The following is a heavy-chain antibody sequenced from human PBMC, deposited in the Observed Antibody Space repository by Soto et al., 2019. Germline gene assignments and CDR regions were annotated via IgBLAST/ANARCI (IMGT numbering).Heavy chain of an antibody. Sequence: EVQLVESGGGLVQPGGSLRLSCEASGFSFTRDWMNWVRQAPGKGLEWVGRIKSNAVGGTTDYAGPVKGRFTISRDDSQRRLFLQMNNLTNEDTGVYHCTTDGLLVPAGIDFWGQGALVIVSS. CDR3: TTDGLLVPAGIDF. J-gene: IGHJ4*02. D-gene: IGHD2-8*02. V-gene: IGHV3-15*07. CDR1: GFSFTRDW. CDR2: IKSNAVGGTT.